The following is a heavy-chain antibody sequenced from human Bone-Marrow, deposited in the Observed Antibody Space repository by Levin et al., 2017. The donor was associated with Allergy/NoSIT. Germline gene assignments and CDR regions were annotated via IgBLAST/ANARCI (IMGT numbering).Heavy chain of an antibody. V-gene: IGHV4-30-2*06. J-gene: IGHJ4*02. D-gene: IGHD2-2*02. CDR3: ARGLYGTDRYGYLDY. CDR2: IYHVGIT. Sequence: SETLSLTCAVSDFSITTGGFSWSWLRQSPGGGLEWIGYIYHVGITFYNPSLKSRVSISMDKSTNQFSLRLNSLTAADTAFYYCARGLYGTDRYGYLDYWGQGILVTVSS. CDR1: DFSITTGGFS.